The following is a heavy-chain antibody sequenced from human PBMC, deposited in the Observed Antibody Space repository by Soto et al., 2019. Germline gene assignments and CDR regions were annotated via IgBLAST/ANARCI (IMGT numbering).Heavy chain of an antibody. CDR1: GYTFTSYD. J-gene: IGHJ2*01. CDR2: MNPNSGNT. Sequence: ASVKVSCKASGYTFTSYDINWVRQATGQGLEWMGWMNPNSGNTGYAQKFQGRVTMTRNTSISTAYMELSSLGSEDTAVYYCARGGSYGDYFTLWYFDLWGRGTLVTVSS. D-gene: IGHD4-17*01. V-gene: IGHV1-8*01. CDR3: ARGGSYGDYFTLWYFDL.